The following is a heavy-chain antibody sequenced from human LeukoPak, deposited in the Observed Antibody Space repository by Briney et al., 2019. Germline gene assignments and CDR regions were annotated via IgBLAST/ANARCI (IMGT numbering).Heavy chain of an antibody. V-gene: IGHV3-30-3*01. CDR3: ARDKWVRGSYGGFFDY. CDR2: ISYDGSNK. J-gene: IGHJ4*02. CDR1: GFTFSGYA. D-gene: IGHD1-26*01. Sequence: GGSLRLSCAASGFTFSGYAMHWVRQAPGKGLEWVAVISYDGSNKYYADSVKGRFTISRDNSKNTLYLQMNSLRAEDTAVYYCARDKWVRGSYGGFFDYWGQGTLVTVSS.